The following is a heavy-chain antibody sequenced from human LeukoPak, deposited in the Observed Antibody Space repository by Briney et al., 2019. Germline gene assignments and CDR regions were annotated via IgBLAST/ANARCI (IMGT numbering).Heavy chain of an antibody. V-gene: IGHV3-48*04. J-gene: IGHJ6*02. CDR2: ISSSRGNAI. Sequence: GGSLRLSCAASGFTCSTYAMNWVRQVPGKGLEWISYISSSRGNAIHYADSVKGRFTISRDNAKNSLFLQMNSLRAEDTAVYFCARDMNPYCSGGSCPFSSGMDVWGQGTTVTVSS. CDR1: GFTCSTYA. CDR3: ARDMNPYCSGGSCPFSSGMDV. D-gene: IGHD2-15*01.